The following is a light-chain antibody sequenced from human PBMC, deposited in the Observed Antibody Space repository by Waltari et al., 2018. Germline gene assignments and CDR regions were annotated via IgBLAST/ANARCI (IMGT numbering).Light chain of an antibody. V-gene: IGKV3-20*01. J-gene: IGKJ3*01. CDR3: QQSGGSPFT. CDR2: IAS. CDR1: QSIPSNS. Sequence: IVLTQSPGTLSLSPGERATLSCRASQSIPSNSLAWYQQRPCRAPRLLIYIASSRATGIPDRFSGSGSGTDFTLTISRLEPEDFAVYYCQQSGGSPFTFGPGTTVDI.